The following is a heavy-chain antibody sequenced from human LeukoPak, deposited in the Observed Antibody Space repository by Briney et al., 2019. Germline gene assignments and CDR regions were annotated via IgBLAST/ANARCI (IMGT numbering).Heavy chain of an antibody. Sequence: GGSLRLSCAASGFTFSNYAMSWVRQAPGKGLEWVSGISGNGDNTYPADSVKGRFTISRDNSKSTLHLQMNSLRVEDTAIYYCAKDSTSGYFYWGQGILVTVSS. J-gene: IGHJ4*02. CDR1: GFTFSNYA. D-gene: IGHD3-22*01. V-gene: IGHV3-23*01. CDR3: AKDSTSGYFY. CDR2: ISGNGDNT.